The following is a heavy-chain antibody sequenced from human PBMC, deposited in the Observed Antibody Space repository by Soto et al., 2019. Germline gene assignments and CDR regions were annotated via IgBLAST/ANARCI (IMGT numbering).Heavy chain of an antibody. Sequence: QVQLQESGPGLVKPSGTLSLTCAVSGGSISSSNWWSWVRQPPGKGLEWIGEIYHSGSTNYNPSPKSTVTIAAVKSKNQFSLKLSSVTAADTAVYYCARVVGGYYYGMDVWGQGTTVTVSS. J-gene: IGHJ6*02. CDR2: IYHSGST. CDR3: ARVVGGYYYGMDV. D-gene: IGHD2-2*01. V-gene: IGHV4-4*02. CDR1: GGSISSSNW.